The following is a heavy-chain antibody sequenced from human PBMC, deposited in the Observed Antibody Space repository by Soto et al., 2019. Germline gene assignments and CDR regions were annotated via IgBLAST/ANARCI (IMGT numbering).Heavy chain of an antibody. CDR3: ARDLTVGATTLTDY. Sequence: ASVKVSCKASGYTFTGYYMHWVRQAPGQGLEWMGWINPNSGGTNYAQKFQGRVTMTRDTSISTAYMELSRLRSDDTAVYYCARDLTVGATTLTDYWGQGTLVTVSS. J-gene: IGHJ4*02. D-gene: IGHD1-26*01. V-gene: IGHV1-2*02. CDR1: GYTFTGYY. CDR2: INPNSGGT.